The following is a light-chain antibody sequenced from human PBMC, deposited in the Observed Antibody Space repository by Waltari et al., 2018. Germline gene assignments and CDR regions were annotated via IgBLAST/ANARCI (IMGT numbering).Light chain of an antibody. CDR2: KDT. V-gene: IGLV3-25*03. Sequence: SYELTQPPSVSVSPGQTARITCSGDSLSKQYAYWYQQKSGQAPIVLIYKDTERPSGTPERFSGSGSGTTVTLTITGVQSEDEADYYCQSADSTGTYPIFGGGTSLTVL. J-gene: IGLJ2*01. CDR3: QSADSTGTYPI. CDR1: SLSKQY.